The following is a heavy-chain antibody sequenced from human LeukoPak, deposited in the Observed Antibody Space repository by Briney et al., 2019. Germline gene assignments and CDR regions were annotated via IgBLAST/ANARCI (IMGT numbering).Heavy chain of an antibody. CDR1: GFTFTAYY. D-gene: IGHD3-3*01. J-gene: IGHJ6*03. CDR2: INPNSGGA. CDR3: AREQVRDDFWSGYYIAYYYMDV. Sequence: GASVKVSCKASGFTFTAYYMHWVRQAPGQGLEWMGWINPNSGGANYAQKFQGRVTMTRDTSISTAYMELSRLRSDDTAVYYCAREQVRDDFWSGYYIAYYYMDVWGKGTTVTVSS. V-gene: IGHV1-2*02.